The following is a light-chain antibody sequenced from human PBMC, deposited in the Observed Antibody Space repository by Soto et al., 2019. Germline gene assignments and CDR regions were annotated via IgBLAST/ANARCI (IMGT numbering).Light chain of an antibody. CDR2: LGS. J-gene: IGKJ2*01. CDR1: QTLLHSNGYNY. Sequence: DIAMTQSPLSLPVTPGEPASISCRSSQTLLHSNGYNYLDWYLQKPGQSPQLLIYLGSNRASGVPDRFSCSGSGTDFTLKISRVEAEDVGVFYCMQGLRPMYTFGQGTKLEIK. CDR3: MQGLRPMYT. V-gene: IGKV2-28*01.